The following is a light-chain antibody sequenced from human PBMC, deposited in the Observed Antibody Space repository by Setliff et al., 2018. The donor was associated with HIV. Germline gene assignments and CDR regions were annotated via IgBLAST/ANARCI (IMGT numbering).Light chain of an antibody. V-gene: IGLV2-11*01. CDR1: SSDVDAYDY. Sequence: QSVLTQPRSMSGSPGQSVTISCTGTSSDVDAYDYVSWYQHHPGKAPKLLIYDVSERPSGVPDRFSGSKSGNTASLTISGLQAEDEADYYCCSYAGSYTYVFGTGTK. J-gene: IGLJ1*01. CDR2: DVS. CDR3: CSYAGSYTYV.